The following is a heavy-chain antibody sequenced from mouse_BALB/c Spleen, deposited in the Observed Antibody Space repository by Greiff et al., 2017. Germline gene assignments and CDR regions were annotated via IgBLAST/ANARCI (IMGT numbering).Heavy chain of an antibody. Sequence: VQLQESGAELARPGASVKLSCKASGYTFTSYWMQWVKQRPGQGLEWIGAIYPGDGDTRYTQKFKGKATLTADKSSSTAYMQLSSLASEDSAVYYCARWDYYGSRDYAMDYWGQGTSVTVSS. D-gene: IGHD1-1*01. V-gene: IGHV1-87*01. J-gene: IGHJ4*01. CDR1: GYTFTSYW. CDR3: ARWDYYGSRDYAMDY. CDR2: IYPGDGDT.